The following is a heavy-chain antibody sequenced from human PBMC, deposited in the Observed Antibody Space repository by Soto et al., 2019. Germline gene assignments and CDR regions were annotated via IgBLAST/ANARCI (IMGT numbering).Heavy chain of an antibody. CDR1: GGTFSTYA. Sequence: QVQLVQSGAEVKKPETSVKVSCKAPGGTFSTYAISWVRQAPGQGLEWMGGIIPMFGTANYAQRCQDGVTLTADESTNTGYMELSSPRSEDTAVYFCASGIQLWLRRINNGYSGWGQGTLVTVSS. CDR3: ASGIQLWLRRINNGYSG. J-gene: IGHJ4*02. CDR2: IIPMFGTA. V-gene: IGHV1-69*12. D-gene: IGHD5-18*01.